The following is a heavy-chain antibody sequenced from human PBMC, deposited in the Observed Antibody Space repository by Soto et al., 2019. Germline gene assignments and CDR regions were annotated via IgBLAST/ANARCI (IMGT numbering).Heavy chain of an antibody. CDR2: ISSSSSTI. V-gene: IGHV3-48*01. Sequence: VQLVESGGGLVQPGGSLRLSCAASGFTFSSYSMNWVRQAPGKGLEWVSYISSSSSTIYYADSVKGRFTISRDNXKTXLYLQMNSLRAEDTAVYYCARDRAAVGQRYYGMDVWGQGTTVTVSS. J-gene: IGHJ6*02. CDR1: GFTFSSYS. CDR3: ARDRAAVGQRYYGMDV. D-gene: IGHD6-13*01.